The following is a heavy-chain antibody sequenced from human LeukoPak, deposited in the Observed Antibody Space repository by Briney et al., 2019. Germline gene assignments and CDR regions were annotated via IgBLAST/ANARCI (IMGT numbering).Heavy chain of an antibody. J-gene: IGHJ3*01. Sequence: PPETLSLTCTVSGASISTSDCFWGWVRQPPGKGLEWIGSIYYSGSTYYIPSLKSRVTISVDTSKNQFSLKLSSMTAEDTAVFYCARTYHDALDFWGQGTMVTVSS. CDR3: ARTYHDALDF. CDR1: GASISTSDCF. V-gene: IGHV4-39*01. CDR2: IYYSGST. D-gene: IGHD3-16*01.